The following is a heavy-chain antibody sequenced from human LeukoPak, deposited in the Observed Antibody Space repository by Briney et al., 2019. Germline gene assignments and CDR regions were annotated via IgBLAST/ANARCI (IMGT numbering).Heavy chain of an antibody. V-gene: IGHV3-43*02. J-gene: IGHJ4*02. CDR1: GFTFDDYA. D-gene: IGHD4-23*01. CDR2: ISGDGDST. Sequence: PGGSLRLSCAASGFTFDDYAMHWVSQAPGKGLEWVSLISGDGDSTYYADSVKGRFTISRDNSKNSLYLQMNSLRTEDTALYYCAKDLIEINYGGNSHSSYWGQGTLVTVSS. CDR3: AKDLIEINYGGNSHSSY.